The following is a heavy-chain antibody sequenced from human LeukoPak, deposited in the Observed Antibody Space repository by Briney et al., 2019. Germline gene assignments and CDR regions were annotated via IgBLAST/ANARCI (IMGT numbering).Heavy chain of an antibody. Sequence: GGSLRLSCAASGFTFSSYEMNWIRQAPGKGLEWVSYISSSGSTIYYADSVKGRFTISRDNAKNSLYLQMNSLRAEDTAVYYCARAPHCSGGSCPSGYFDYWGQGTLVTVSS. V-gene: IGHV3-48*03. D-gene: IGHD2-15*01. J-gene: IGHJ4*02. CDR1: GFTFSSYE. CDR3: ARAPHCSGGSCPSGYFDY. CDR2: ISSSGSTI.